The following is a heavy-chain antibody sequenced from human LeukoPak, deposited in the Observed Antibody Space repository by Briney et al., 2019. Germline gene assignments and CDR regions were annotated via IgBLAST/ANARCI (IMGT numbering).Heavy chain of an antibody. CDR3: AREVSVSYGEDWFDP. CDR2: IYYSGST. J-gene: IGHJ5*02. V-gene: IGHV4-59*01. Sequence: SETLSLTCTVSGGSISSYYWSWIRQPPGKGLEWIGYIYYSGSTNYNPSLKSRVTISVDTSKNQFSLKLSSVTAADTAVYYCAREVSVSYGEDWFDPSGQGTLVTVSS. CDR1: GGSISSYY. D-gene: IGHD1-26*01.